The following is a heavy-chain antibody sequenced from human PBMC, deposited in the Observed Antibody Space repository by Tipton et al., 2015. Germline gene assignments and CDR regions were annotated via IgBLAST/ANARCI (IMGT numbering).Heavy chain of an antibody. D-gene: IGHD5-24*01. Sequence: TLSLTCAVSAYSISSDYYWGWIRQPPGKGLEWIGNIDYSGTKNYNPSLKSRVTISLDTSKNQFPLKLSSVTAADTAVYYCARDLEHGMDVWGQGTTVTVSS. V-gene: IGHV4-38-2*02. J-gene: IGHJ6*02. CDR1: AYSISSDYY. CDR2: IDYSGTK. CDR3: ARDLEHGMDV.